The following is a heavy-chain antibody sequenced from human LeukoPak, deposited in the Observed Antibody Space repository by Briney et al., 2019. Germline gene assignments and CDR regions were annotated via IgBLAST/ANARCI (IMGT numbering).Heavy chain of an antibody. CDR3: ARVFPFDYKGSLDY. CDR2: ISYDGSNK. Sequence: PGGSLRLSCAASGFTFSSYAMHWVRQAPGKGLEWVAVISYDGSNKYYADSVKGRFTISRDNSKNTLYLQMNSLRAEDTAVYYCARVFPFDYKGSLDYRGQGTLVTVSS. V-gene: IGHV3-30-3*01. J-gene: IGHJ4*02. CDR1: GFTFSSYA. D-gene: IGHD4-11*01.